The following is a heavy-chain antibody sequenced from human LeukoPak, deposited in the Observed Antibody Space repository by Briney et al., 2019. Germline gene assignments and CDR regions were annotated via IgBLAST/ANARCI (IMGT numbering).Heavy chain of an antibody. CDR2: ISGSGGST. J-gene: IGHJ4*02. CDR1: GFTFSTHP. CDR3: AKVGSNDLDY. Sequence: GGSLRLSCTASGFTFSTHPMSWVRQVPGKGLEWVSAISGSGGSTYYADSVKGRFTISRDNSKNTLYLQMNSLRAEDTAVYYCAKVGSNDLDYWGQGTLVTVSS. D-gene: IGHD1-1*01. V-gene: IGHV3-23*01.